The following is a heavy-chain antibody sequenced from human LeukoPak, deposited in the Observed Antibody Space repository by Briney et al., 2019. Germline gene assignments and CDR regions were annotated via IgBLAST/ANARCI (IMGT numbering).Heavy chain of an antibody. Sequence: PGGSLRLSCAASGFTFSNYWMHWVRQVPGRGLVWVSRIKSDGSSISYADSVKGRFTISRDNSKNTLYLQMNSLRADDTAVYYCAREILRDGSYLIEDWGQGILVTVSS. D-gene: IGHD1-26*01. V-gene: IGHV3-74*01. J-gene: IGHJ4*02. CDR3: AREILRDGSYLIED. CDR1: GFTFSNYW. CDR2: IKSDGSSI.